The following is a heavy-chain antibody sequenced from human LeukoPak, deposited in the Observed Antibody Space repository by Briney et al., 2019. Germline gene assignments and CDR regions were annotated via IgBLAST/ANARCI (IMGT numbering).Heavy chain of an antibody. CDR1: GGSISSTDSY. V-gene: IGHV4-39*07. J-gene: IGHJ4*02. Sequence: SETLSLTCTVSGGSISSTDSYWGWIRQPPGRGLEWIGNIYYSGSTYYNPSLKGRVTISVDTSKNQFSLKLRSVTAADTAVYYCARENYFDYWGQGTVVTVPS. CDR3: ARENYFDY. CDR2: IYYSGST.